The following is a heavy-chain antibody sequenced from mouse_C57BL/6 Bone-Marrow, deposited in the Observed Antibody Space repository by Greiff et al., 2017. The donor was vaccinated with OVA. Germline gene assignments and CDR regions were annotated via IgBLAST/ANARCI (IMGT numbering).Heavy chain of an antibody. J-gene: IGHJ2*01. CDR2: IDPSDSYT. CDR3: ARSNRQLRLLDY. CDR1: GYTFTSYW. D-gene: IGHD3-2*02. Sequence: VQLQQPGAELVMPGASVKLSCKASGYTFTSYWMHWVKQRPGQGLEWIGEIDPSDSYTNYNQKFKGKSTLTVDKSSSTAYMQLSSLTSEDSAVYYCARSNRQLRLLDYWGQGTTLTVSS. V-gene: IGHV1-69*01.